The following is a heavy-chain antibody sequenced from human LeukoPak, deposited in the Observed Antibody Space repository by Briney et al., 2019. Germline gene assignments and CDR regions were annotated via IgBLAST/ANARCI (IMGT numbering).Heavy chain of an antibody. CDR1: GGSISSYY. Sequence: PETLSLTCTVSGGSISSYYGSWIRQPAGKGLEWIGRIYTSGSTNYNPSLKSRVTMSVDTSKNQFSLKLSSVTAADTAVYYCARGWAAFLFDYWGQGTLVSVSS. CDR3: ARGWAAFLFDY. V-gene: IGHV4-4*07. J-gene: IGHJ4*02. D-gene: IGHD2-15*01. CDR2: IYTSGST.